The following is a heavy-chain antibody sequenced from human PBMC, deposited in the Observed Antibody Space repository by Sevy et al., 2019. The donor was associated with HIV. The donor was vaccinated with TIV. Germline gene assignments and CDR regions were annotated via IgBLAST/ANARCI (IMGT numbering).Heavy chain of an antibody. V-gene: IGHV1-18*01. CDR3: ARGYNWNINFDY. Sequence: ASVKVSCKASGYTFTSYGISWVRQAPGQGLEWMGCISPYNGKTNYAQKLQGRVTMTTDTSTSTAYMEVRSLRSDDTAVYYCARGYNWNINFDYWGQGTLVTVSS. D-gene: IGHD1-1*01. CDR1: GYTFTSYG. J-gene: IGHJ4*02. CDR2: ISPYNGKT.